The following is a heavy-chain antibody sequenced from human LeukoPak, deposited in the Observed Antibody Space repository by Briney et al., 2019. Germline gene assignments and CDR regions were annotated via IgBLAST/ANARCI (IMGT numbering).Heavy chain of an antibody. J-gene: IGHJ4*02. CDR2: ISGSGGST. D-gene: IGHD2-2*01. Sequence: GGSLRLSCAASGFTFSSYAMSWVRQAPGKGLEWVSAISGSGGSTYYADSVKGRFTISRDNSKNTLYLQMNSLRAEDTAVYYCATRKWSVVVPAASFDYWGQGTLVTVSS. CDR3: ATRKWSVVVPAASFDY. V-gene: IGHV3-23*01. CDR1: GFTFSSYA.